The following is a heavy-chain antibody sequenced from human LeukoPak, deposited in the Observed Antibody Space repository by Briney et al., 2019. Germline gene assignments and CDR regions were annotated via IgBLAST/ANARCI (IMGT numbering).Heavy chain of an antibody. Sequence: GASVKVSCKASGYTFTGSYMHWVRQAPGQGLEWMGWINPNSGGTNYAQKFQGRVTMTRDTSISTAYMELSRLRSDDTAVSYCARRVFGMDVWGQGTTVTVSS. CDR1: GYTFTGSY. J-gene: IGHJ6*02. CDR3: ARRVFGMDV. D-gene: IGHD6-6*01. CDR2: INPNSGGT. V-gene: IGHV1-2*02.